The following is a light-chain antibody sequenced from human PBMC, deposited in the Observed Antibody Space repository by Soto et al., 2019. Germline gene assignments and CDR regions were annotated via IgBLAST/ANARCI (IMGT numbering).Light chain of an antibody. V-gene: IGLV4-60*02. CDR1: SGHSSYI. Sequence: QSVLTQSSSASASLGSSVKLTCTLSSGHSSYIIAWHQQQPGKAPRYLMKIDGSGSYNKGSGVPDRFSGSSSGPDRYLTISNLRFDDEADYYCETWDSNTRVFGGGTKVTVL. CDR3: ETWDSNTRV. J-gene: IGLJ3*02. CDR2: IDGSGSY.